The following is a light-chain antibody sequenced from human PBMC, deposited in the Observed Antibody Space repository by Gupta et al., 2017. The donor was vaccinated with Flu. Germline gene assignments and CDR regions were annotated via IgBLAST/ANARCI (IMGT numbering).Light chain of an antibody. CDR2: TTS. CDR1: QGINSH. Sequence: DIQLTHSPPFLSASVGDRVTITCRASQGINSHLAWYQQRPGKAPNRLIYTTSTLQRGVPSRVSGSGSGKEFKLNISSLQPEDFANYYWLKIDSYPIAFGRGTKVEI. V-gene: IGKV1-9*01. CDR3: LKIDSYPIA. J-gene: IGKJ4*01.